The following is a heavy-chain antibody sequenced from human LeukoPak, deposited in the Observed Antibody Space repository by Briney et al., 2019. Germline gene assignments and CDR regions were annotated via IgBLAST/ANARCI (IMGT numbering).Heavy chain of an antibody. V-gene: IGHV3-23*01. CDR2: ISGSGRDT. Sequence: GGSLRLSCAASGFTFSIYAMSWVRQAPGKGLEWVSAISGSGRDTYYTDSVKGRFTISRDNSKNTLYLQMHSLRAEDRAVYYCAKAGAVCSSTSCYANYWGQGTLVTVSS. CDR3: AKAGAVCSSTSCYANY. J-gene: IGHJ4*02. CDR1: GFTFSIYA. D-gene: IGHD2-2*01.